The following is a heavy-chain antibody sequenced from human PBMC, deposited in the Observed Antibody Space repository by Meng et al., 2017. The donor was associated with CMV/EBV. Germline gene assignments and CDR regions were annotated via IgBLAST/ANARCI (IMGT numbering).Heavy chain of an antibody. D-gene: IGHD2-2*01. CDR3: ARAGVAYCSSTSCYGYFDY. J-gene: IGHJ4*02. CDR2: ISSSSSYI. CDR1: GFTFSSYS. V-gene: IGHV3-21*01. Sequence: GESLKISCAASGFTFSSYSMNWARQAPGKGLEWVSSISSSSSYIYYADSVKGRFTISRDNAKNSLYLQMNSLRVEDTAVYYCARAGVAYCSSTSCYGYFDYWGQGTLVTVSS.